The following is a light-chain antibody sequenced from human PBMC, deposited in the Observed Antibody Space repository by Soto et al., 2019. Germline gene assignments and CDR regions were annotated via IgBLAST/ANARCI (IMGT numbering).Light chain of an antibody. CDR1: TSDIGTYNY. V-gene: IGLV2-14*01. CDR2: GVS. J-gene: IGLJ2*01. CDR3: TSYTTRSTLV. Sequence: QSALTQPASVSGSPGQSITISCTGTTSDIGTYNYVSWYQHHPGKAPKLMIYGVSNRRSGVSNRFSGSKSGNTASLTIAGLQAEDECDYYCTSYTTRSTLVFGGGTKLTVL.